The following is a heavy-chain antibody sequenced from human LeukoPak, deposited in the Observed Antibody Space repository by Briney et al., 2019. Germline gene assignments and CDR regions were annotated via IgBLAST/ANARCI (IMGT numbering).Heavy chain of an antibody. Sequence: PGGSLRLSCAASGFTFSSYEMNWVRQAPGKGLEWVSYISSSGSTVYYADSVKGRFTISRDNAKNSLYLQMNSLRAEDTAVYYCARIIAAAGTGDYWGQGTLVTVSS. CDR3: ARIIAAAGTGDY. D-gene: IGHD6-13*01. CDR1: GFTFSSYE. J-gene: IGHJ4*02. V-gene: IGHV3-48*03. CDR2: ISSSGSTV.